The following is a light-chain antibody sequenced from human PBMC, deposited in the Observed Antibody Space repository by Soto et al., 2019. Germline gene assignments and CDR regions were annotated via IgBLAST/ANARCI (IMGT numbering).Light chain of an antibody. J-gene: IGLJ1*01. Sequence: QSALTQPPPPSGSPGQSVTISCTGNSSDVGNYNYVSWFQQHPGKAPRLIIYEVIKRPSGVPDRFPGSKSGNTASLTVSGLQAEDEGDYYCCSYAGGFYVFGTGTKVTVL. CDR3: CSYAGGFYV. CDR1: SSDVGNYNY. CDR2: EVI. V-gene: IGLV2-8*01.